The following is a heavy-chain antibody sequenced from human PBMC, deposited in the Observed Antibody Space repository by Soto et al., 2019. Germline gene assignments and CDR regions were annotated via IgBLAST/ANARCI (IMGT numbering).Heavy chain of an antibody. V-gene: IGHV1-2*02. CDR1: GYTFTGYY. D-gene: IGHD3-3*01. CDR2: INPNSGGT. CDR3: ASYDFWSGYYHFDY. Sequence: ASVKVSCKASGYTFTGYYMHWVRQAPGQGLEWMGWINPNSGGTNYAQKFQGRVTMTRDTSISTAYMELSRLRSDDTAVYYCASYDFWSGYYHFDYRGQGTLVTVSS. J-gene: IGHJ4*02.